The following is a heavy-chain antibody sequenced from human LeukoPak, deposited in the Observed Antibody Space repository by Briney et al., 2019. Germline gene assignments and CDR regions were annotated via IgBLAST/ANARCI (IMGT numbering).Heavy chain of an antibody. CDR3: ARDLYSSGWYTTRGPNWFDP. J-gene: IGHJ5*02. Sequence: SETLSLTCTVSGGSISSYYWSWIRQPAGKGLEWIGRIYTSGSTNYNPSLKSRVTMSVDTSKNQFSLKLSSVTAADTAVYYCARDLYSSGWYTTRGPNWFDPWGQGTLVTVSS. CDR2: IYTSGST. CDR1: GGSISSYY. V-gene: IGHV4-4*07. D-gene: IGHD6-19*01.